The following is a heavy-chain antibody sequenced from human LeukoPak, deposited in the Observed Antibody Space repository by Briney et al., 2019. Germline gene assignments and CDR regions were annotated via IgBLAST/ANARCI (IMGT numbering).Heavy chain of an antibody. Sequence: PSETLSLTCTVSGGSVTSYYWSWIRQPPGKGLEWIGYIYYSGSTNYNPSLKSRVTISVDTSKNQFFLKLSSVTAADTAVYYCARGSITAAGILDSWGQGTLVTVSS. J-gene: IGHJ4*02. D-gene: IGHD6-13*01. V-gene: IGHV4-59*02. CDR3: ARGSITAAGILDS. CDR1: GGSVTSYY. CDR2: IYYSGST.